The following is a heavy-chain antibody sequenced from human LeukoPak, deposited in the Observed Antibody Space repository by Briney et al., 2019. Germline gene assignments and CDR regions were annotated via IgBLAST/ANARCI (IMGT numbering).Heavy chain of an antibody. CDR3: AGIPYSSNWYWFDP. Sequence: GGSLRLSCAASGFIFSSYCMSWVRQAPGKGLEWVANIKQNGSKEYYVDSVRGRFTISRDDAKNSLYLQMNSLRAEDTAVYYCAGIPYSSNWYWFDPWGQGTLVMVST. V-gene: IGHV3-7*03. CDR2: IKQNGSKE. CDR1: GFIFSSYC. D-gene: IGHD6-13*01. J-gene: IGHJ5*02.